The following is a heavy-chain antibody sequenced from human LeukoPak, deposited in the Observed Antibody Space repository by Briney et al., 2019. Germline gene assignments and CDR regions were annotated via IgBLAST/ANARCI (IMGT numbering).Heavy chain of an antibody. CDR2: ISAYNGNT. Sequence: ASVKVSCKASGGTFSSYAISWVRQAPGQGLEWMGWISAYNGNTNYAQKLQGRVTMTTDTSTSTAYMELRSLRSDDTAVYYCARDRYENWFGPWGQGTLVTVSS. CDR3: ARDRYENWFGP. D-gene: IGHD5-12*01. J-gene: IGHJ5*02. V-gene: IGHV1-18*01. CDR1: GGTFSSYA.